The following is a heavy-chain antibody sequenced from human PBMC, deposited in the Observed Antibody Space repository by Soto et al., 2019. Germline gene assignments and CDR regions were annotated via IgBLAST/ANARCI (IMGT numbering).Heavy chain of an antibody. CDR3: ARELTMIVEN. J-gene: IGHJ4*02. CDR2: MNPNSGNT. Sequence: QVQLVQSGAEVKKPGASVKVSCKASGYTFTSYDVNWVRQATGQGLEWMGWMNPNSGNTGYAQKFQGRVTMTRNTSISTAYMGLSGLRSEATAVYYCARELTMIVENWGQGTLVAVSS. CDR1: GYTFTSYD. V-gene: IGHV1-8*01. D-gene: IGHD3-22*01.